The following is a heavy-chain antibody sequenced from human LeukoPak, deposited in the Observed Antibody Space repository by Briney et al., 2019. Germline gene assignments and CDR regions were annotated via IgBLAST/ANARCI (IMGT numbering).Heavy chain of an antibody. CDR3: AMYGVSYYFDF. CDR2: IFYDGNT. J-gene: IGHJ4*02. V-gene: IGHV4-39*01. Sequence: TSETLSLTWTVSGASVSSSNYYWGWIRQPPGKGLEWIGNIFYDGNTFYTPSLRSRISISVDTSKNQFSLRLTSVTAADTAIYYCAMYGVSYYFDFAGQGTLVTVSS. D-gene: IGHD5/OR15-5a*01. CDR1: GASVSSSNYY.